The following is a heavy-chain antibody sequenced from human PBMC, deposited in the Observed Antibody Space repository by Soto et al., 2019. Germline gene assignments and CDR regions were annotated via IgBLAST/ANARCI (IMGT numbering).Heavy chain of an antibody. CDR2: IYYSGST. CDR1: GGSISSSSYY. J-gene: IGHJ5*02. D-gene: IGHD5-12*01. V-gene: IGHV4-39*01. Sequence: SETLSLTCTVSGGSISSSSYYWGWIRQPPGKGLEWIGSIYYSGSTYYNPSLKSRVTISVDTSKNQFSLKLSSVTAADTAVYYCARQIGYSGYINNWFDPWGQGTLVTAPQ. CDR3: ARQIGYSGYINNWFDP.